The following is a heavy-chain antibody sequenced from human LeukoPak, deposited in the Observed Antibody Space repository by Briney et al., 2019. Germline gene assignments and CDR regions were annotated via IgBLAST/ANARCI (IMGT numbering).Heavy chain of an antibody. CDR1: GYTFTTYA. CDR3: GKSAPSGFDP. J-gene: IGHJ5*02. Sequence: ASVMVSCKASGYTFTTYAIDWVRQASGRSLEWMGRIDAGNGDAKYSQNFHDRITITRDTSASTVYMELTSLRSEDTAVYYCGKSAPSGFDPWGQGTLVTVSS. CDR2: IDAGNGDA. V-gene: IGHV1-3*01.